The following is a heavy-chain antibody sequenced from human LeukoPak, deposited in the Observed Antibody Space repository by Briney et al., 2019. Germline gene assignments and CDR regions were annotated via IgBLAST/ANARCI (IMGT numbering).Heavy chain of an antibody. CDR2: INHSGST. CDR1: GASFSGYY. V-gene: IGHV4-34*01. Sequence: PSETLSLTCAFYGASFSGYYWSWIRQPPGKGLEWIGEINHSGSTNYNPSLKSRVTISVDTSKNQFSLKLSSVTAADTGMYYCARAPRSPRTYDYDSSGYYYGNWFDPWGQGTLVTVSS. J-gene: IGHJ5*02. D-gene: IGHD3-22*01. CDR3: ARAPRSPRTYDYDSSGYYYGNWFDP.